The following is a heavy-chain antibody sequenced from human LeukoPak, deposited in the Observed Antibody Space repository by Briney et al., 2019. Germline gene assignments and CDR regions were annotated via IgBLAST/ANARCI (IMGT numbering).Heavy chain of an antibody. D-gene: IGHD2-15*01. J-gene: IGHJ5*02. CDR3: ARVPRGSWFDP. Sequence: SETLSLTCIVSGGSISSYYWSWIRQPPGKGLEWIGYIYYSGSTNYNPSLKSRVTISVDTSKNQFSLKLSSVTAADTAVYYCARVPRGSWFDPWGQGTLVTVSS. CDR1: GGSISSYY. CDR2: IYYSGST. V-gene: IGHV4-59*01.